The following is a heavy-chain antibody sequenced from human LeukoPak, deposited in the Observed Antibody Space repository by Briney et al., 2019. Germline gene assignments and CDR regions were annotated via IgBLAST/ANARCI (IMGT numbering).Heavy chain of an antibody. CDR2: ISGSGGST. J-gene: IGHJ6*03. Sequence: GGSLRLSCAASGFTFSSYAMSWVRQAQGKGLEWVSAISGSGGSTYYADSVKGRFTISRDKSKNTLYLQMNSLRAEDTAVYYCAKAGITLVRGVIRGRNYYYYHMDVWGKGTTVTISS. CDR3: AKAGITLVRGVIRGRNYYYYHMDV. CDR1: GFTFSSYA. D-gene: IGHD3-10*01. V-gene: IGHV3-23*01.